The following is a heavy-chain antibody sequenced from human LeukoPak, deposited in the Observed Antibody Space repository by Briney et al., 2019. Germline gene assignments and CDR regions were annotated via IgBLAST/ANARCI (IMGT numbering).Heavy chain of an antibody. CDR3: ASSIYDYVPFDP. CDR2: ISYDGSNK. Sequence: GGSLRLSCAASGFTFSSYAMHWVRQAPGKGLEWVAVISYDGSNKYYADSVKGRFTISRDNSKNTLYLQMNSLRAEDTAVYYCASSIYDYVPFDPWGQGTLVTVSS. D-gene: IGHD3-16*01. V-gene: IGHV3-30-3*01. J-gene: IGHJ5*02. CDR1: GFTFSSYA.